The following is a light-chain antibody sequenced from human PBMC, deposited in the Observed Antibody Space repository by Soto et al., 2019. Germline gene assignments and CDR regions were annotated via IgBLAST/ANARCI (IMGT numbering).Light chain of an antibody. CDR2: KVS. CDR1: QSVNIH. V-gene: IGKV3-15*01. Sequence: EIVMTQSPATLSVSPGERATLSCRASQSVNIHLAWYQQKPGQAPRLLIYKVSSRDSGVPDRFSGSGSGTDFTLKISRVEAEDVGVYYCMQGIHWPWTFGQGTKVDI. CDR3: MQGIHWPWT. J-gene: IGKJ1*01.